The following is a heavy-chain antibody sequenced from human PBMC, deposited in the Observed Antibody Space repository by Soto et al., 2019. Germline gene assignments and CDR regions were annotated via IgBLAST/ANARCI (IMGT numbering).Heavy chain of an antibody. CDR2: IYYSGST. J-gene: IGHJ6*03. D-gene: IGHD2-21*01. V-gene: IGHV4-31*03. Sequence: SETLSLTCTVSGGSISSGGYYWSWIRQHPGKGLEWIGYIYYSGSTYYNPSLKSRVTISVDTSKNQFSLKLSSVTAADTAVYYFARDAYCGGDGYNNRQYSYNTDVWGKGTTVT. CDR3: ARDAYCGGDGYNNRQYSYNTDV. CDR1: GGSISSGGYY.